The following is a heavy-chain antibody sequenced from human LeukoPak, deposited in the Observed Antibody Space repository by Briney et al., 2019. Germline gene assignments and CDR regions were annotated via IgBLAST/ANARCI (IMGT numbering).Heavy chain of an antibody. D-gene: IGHD3-10*01. CDR3: ARDRAYGSGSYYHFDY. CDR1: GYTFTSYG. J-gene: IGHJ4*02. CDR2: ISAYNGNT. Sequence: GASVTVSCKASGYTFTSYGISWVRQAPGQGLEWMGWISAYNGNTNYAQKLQGRVTMTTDTSTSTAYMELRSLRSDDTAVYYCARDRAYGSGSYYHFDYWGQGTLVTVSS. V-gene: IGHV1-18*01.